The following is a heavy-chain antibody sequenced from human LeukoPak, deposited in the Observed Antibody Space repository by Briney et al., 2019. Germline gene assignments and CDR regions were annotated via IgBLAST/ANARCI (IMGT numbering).Heavy chain of an antibody. Sequence: GGSLRLSCAASGFTFSSYWMSWVRQAPGKGLEWVANIKQDGSEKYYVDSVKGRFTISRDNSKNTLYLQMNSLRAEDTAVYYCAKPRSFFDYWGQGTLVTVSS. J-gene: IGHJ4*02. CDR2: IKQDGSEK. CDR1: GFTFSSYW. CDR3: AKPRSFFDY. V-gene: IGHV3-7*03.